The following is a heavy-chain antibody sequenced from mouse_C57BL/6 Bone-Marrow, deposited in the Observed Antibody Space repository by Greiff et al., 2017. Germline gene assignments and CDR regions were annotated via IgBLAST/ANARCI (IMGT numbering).Heavy chain of an antibody. V-gene: IGHV5-15*01. CDR3: ARYGTPMDY. CDR2: ISNLAYSI. D-gene: IGHD2-10*02. Sequence: DVQLVESGGGLVQPGGSLKLSCAASGFTFSDYGMAWVRQAPRKGPEWVAFISNLAYSIYSADTVTGRFTISRENAKITLYLEMSSLRSEDTAMYYCARYGTPMDYWGQGTSVTVSS. CDR1: GFTFSDYG. J-gene: IGHJ4*01.